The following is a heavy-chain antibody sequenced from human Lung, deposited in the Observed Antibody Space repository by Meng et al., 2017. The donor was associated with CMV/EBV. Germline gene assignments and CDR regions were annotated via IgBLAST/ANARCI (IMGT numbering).Heavy chain of an antibody. Sequence: GGSLRLSCVASGFTFSSYWVQWVRQPPGKGLAWVSRINSDGSSTYYAGSVKGRFTISRDNVKNALYLQMNSLRAEDAAVYYCARSSGNWNDGSAIALWGQGTLVTVSS. CDR2: INSDGSST. J-gene: IGHJ4*02. CDR1: GFTFSSYW. D-gene: IGHD1-1*01. CDR3: ARSSGNWNDGSAIAL. V-gene: IGHV3-74*01.